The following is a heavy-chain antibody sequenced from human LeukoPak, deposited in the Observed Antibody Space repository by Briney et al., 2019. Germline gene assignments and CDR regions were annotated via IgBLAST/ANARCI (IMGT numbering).Heavy chain of an antibody. CDR3: ARGIDYYGSGSFPLDY. CDR2: IYHSGST. J-gene: IGHJ4*02. V-gene: IGHV4-4*02. CDR1: GGSISSSNW. Sequence: SETLSLTCAVSGGSISSSNWWSWVRQPPGKGLEWIGEIYHSGSTNYNPSLKSRVTISVDKSKNQFSLKLSSVTAADTAVYYCARGIDYYGSGSFPLDYWGQGTLVTVSS. D-gene: IGHD3-10*01.